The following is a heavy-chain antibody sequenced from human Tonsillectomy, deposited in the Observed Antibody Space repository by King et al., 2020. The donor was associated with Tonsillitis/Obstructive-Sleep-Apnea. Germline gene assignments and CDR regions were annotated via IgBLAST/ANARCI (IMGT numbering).Heavy chain of an antibody. CDR3: AKGYYDGTGYFYWSLDV. D-gene: IGHD3-22*01. CDR1: GGTFSTFA. V-gene: IGHV1-69*12. J-gene: IGHJ2*01. Sequence: QLVQSGAEVKKPGSSVKVSCKASGGTFSTFAICWVRQAPGQGLEWMGGIIPIYGTANYAQKFQGRVTITADESTSTVYMARSSLRSEDTAVYYCAKGYYDGTGYFYWSLDVWGRGTPVTVSS. CDR2: IIPIYGTA.